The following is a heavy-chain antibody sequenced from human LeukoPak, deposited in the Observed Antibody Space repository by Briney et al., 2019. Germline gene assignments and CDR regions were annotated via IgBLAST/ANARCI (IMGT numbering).Heavy chain of an antibody. CDR2: INHSGST. Sequence: SETLSLTCAVYGGSFSGYYWSWIRQPPGKGREWIGEINHSGSTNYNPSLKSRVTISVDTSKNQFSLKLSSVTAADTAVYYCARGGGYDYPHVGYYYYYMDVWGKGTTVTVSS. V-gene: IGHV4-34*01. D-gene: IGHD5-12*01. CDR3: ARGGGYDYPHVGYYYYYMDV. J-gene: IGHJ6*03. CDR1: GGSFSGYY.